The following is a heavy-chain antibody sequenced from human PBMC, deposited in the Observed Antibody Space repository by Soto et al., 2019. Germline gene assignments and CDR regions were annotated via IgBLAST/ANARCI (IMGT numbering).Heavy chain of an antibody. J-gene: IGHJ6*02. CDR2: ISGSGGST. CDR1: GFTFSSYA. D-gene: IGHD6-19*01. V-gene: IGHV3-23*01. Sequence: GWSLRLSCAASGFTFSSYAMSWVRQAPGKGLEWVSAISGSGGSTYYADSVKGRFTISRDNSRNTLYLQMNSLRAEDTAVYYCAKDRQWLVPSYYYYGMDVWRQGTTVTLSS. CDR3: AKDRQWLVPSYYYYGMDV.